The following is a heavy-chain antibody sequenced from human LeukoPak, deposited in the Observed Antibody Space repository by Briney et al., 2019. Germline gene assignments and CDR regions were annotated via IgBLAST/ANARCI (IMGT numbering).Heavy chain of an antibody. V-gene: IGHV4-34*01. D-gene: IGHD3-10*01. J-gene: IGHJ6*02. CDR2: INHSGST. CDR3: ARVRLLWFGELSVPYYDYGMDV. CDR1: GGSFSGYY. Sequence: SETLSLTCAVYGGSFSGYYWSWIRQPPGKGLEWIGEINHSGSTNYNPSLKSRVTISVDTSKNQFSLKLSSVTAADTAVYYCARVRLLWFGELSVPYYDYGMDVWGQGTTVTVSS.